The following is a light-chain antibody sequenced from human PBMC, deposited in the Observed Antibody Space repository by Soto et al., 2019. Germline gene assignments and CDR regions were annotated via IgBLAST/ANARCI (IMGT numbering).Light chain of an antibody. V-gene: IGLV1-40*01. CDR1: SSNIGAGYD. CDR3: QSYDSSLSGLWV. J-gene: IGLJ3*02. CDR2: GNN. Sequence: QSVLTQPPSVSGAPGQRVTISCTGSSSNIGAGYDVHWYQQLPGAAPKLLIYGNNNRPSGVPDRFSGSKSGTSASLAITGLQAEDEADYYCQSYDSSLSGLWVFGGGTKVPVL.